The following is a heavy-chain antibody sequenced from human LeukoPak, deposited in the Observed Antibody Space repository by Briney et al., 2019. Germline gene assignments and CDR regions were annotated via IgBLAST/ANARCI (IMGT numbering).Heavy chain of an antibody. V-gene: IGHV3-30*04. Sequence: GGSLRLSCAASGFTFSSYAMHWVRQAPGKGLEWVAVISYDGSNKYYADSVKGRFTISRDNSKSTLYLQMNSLRAEDTAVYYCARDIHTAMVRYFDYWGQGTLSPSPQ. CDR2: ISYDGSNK. J-gene: IGHJ4*02. D-gene: IGHD5-18*01. CDR1: GFTFSSYA. CDR3: ARDIHTAMVRYFDY.